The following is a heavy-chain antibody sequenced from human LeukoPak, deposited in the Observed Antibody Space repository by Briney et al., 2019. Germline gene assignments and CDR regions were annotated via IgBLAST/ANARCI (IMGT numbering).Heavy chain of an antibody. CDR1: GGSITSQY. D-gene: IGHD2-2*01. J-gene: IGHJ4*02. CDR3: TKDTYCSGTTCNGGPGDY. CDR2: IYASGST. Sequence: SETLSLTCTVSGGSITSQYWSWIRQPAGKGLEWIGRIYASGSTNYNPSLKSRVTMSVDTSKNQFSLKLSSVTAADTAVFYCTKDTYCSGTTCNGGPGDYWGQGILVTVSS. V-gene: IGHV4-4*07.